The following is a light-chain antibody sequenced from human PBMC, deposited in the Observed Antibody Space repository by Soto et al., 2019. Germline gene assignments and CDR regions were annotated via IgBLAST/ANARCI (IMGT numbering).Light chain of an antibody. Sequence: EIVLTQSPGTLSLSPGESATLSCRASQSIGSTYVAWYQHKPGQTPRLLIVDSSTRATGIPDRFSGSGSGTDFTLTISRLEPEDFAVYYCQQYAYSPMSSPMYTFGQGTKLEIK. CDR1: QSIGSTY. CDR3: QQYAYSPMSSPMYT. CDR2: DSS. V-gene: IGKV3-20*01. J-gene: IGKJ2*01.